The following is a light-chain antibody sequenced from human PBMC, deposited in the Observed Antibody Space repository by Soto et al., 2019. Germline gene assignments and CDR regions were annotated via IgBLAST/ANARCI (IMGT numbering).Light chain of an antibody. CDR3: QQYNNWPPIT. CDR1: QSVRSN. Sequence: EIVLTQSPAALSLSPGERATLSCRASQSVRSNYLAWYQQKPGQAPRLLIYDTSTRATGIPARFSGSGSGTEFTLTISSLQSEDFAVYYCQQYNNWPPITFGQGTRLEIK. J-gene: IGKJ5*01. V-gene: IGKV3-15*01. CDR2: DTS.